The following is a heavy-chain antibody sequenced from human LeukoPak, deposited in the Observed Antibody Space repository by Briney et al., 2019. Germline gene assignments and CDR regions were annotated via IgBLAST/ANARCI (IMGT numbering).Heavy chain of an antibody. D-gene: IGHD1-26*01. Sequence: PGGSLRLSCAASGFTFSDYYMSWIRQAPGEGLEWVSYISSSGSTIYYADSVKGRFTISRDNAKNSLYLQMNSLRAEDTAVYYCAGGSGSPDVYYFDYWGQGTLVTVSS. J-gene: IGHJ4*02. CDR3: AGGSGSPDVYYFDY. CDR2: ISSSGSTI. CDR1: GFTFSDYY. V-gene: IGHV3-11*04.